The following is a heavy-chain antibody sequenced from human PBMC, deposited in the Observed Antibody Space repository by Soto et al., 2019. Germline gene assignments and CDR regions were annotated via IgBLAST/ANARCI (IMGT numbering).Heavy chain of an antibody. CDR1: GGSFSGYY. J-gene: IGHJ4*02. D-gene: IGHD4-17*01. V-gene: IGHV4-34*01. CDR3: ARGGGDGDYVFDY. CDR2: INHSGST. Sequence: SEALSLTCAVYGGSFSGYYWSWIRQPPGKGLEWIGEINHSGSTNYNPSLKSRVTMSVDTSKNQFSLRLNSVTAADTAVYFCARGGGDGDYVFDYWGQGTLVTVSS.